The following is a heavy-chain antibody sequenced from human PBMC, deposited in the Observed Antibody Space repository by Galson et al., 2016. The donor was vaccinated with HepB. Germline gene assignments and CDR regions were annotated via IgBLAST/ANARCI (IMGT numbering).Heavy chain of an antibody. CDR3: ATGGDRTSDN. J-gene: IGHJ4*02. V-gene: IGHV3-53*01. CDR1: GFIVSRNY. D-gene: IGHD2-2*01. CDR2: IYSGGST. Sequence: SLRLSCAASGFIVSRNYMSWVRQAPGKGLEWVSLIYSGGSTKYADSVKGRFTISRDNSKNTLYLQMDSLRAEDTAVYDRATGGDRTSDNRGQGTLGTVTS.